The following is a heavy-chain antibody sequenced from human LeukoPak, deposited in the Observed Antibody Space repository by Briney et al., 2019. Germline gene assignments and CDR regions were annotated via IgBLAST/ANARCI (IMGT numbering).Heavy chain of an antibody. V-gene: IGHV4-59*01. D-gene: IGHD3-10*01. CDR3: ARASKAVRGVIITSLDY. CDR2: IYYSGST. CDR1: GGSISSYY. Sequence: SETLSLTCTVSGGSISSYYWSWIRQPPGKGLEWIGYIYYSGSTNYNPSLKSRVTISVDTSKNQFSLKLSSVTAADTAVYYCARASKAVRGVIITSLDYWGQGTLVTVSS. J-gene: IGHJ4*02.